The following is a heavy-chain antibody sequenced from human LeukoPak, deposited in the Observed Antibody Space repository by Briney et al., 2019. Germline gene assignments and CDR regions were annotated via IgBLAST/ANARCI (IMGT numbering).Heavy chain of an antibody. CDR3: ARESGIMVGDYYYYYMDV. D-gene: IGHD1-26*01. Sequence: GGSLRLSCTASGFAFSTYDVNWVRQAPGKGLEWASYISGGSTYMYYTDSVKGRFTISRDNAKNSLNLQMESLSAEDTAVYYCARESGIMVGDYYYYYMDVWGIGTTVTVSS. CDR2: ISGGSTYM. CDR1: GFAFSTYD. J-gene: IGHJ6*03. V-gene: IGHV3-21*01.